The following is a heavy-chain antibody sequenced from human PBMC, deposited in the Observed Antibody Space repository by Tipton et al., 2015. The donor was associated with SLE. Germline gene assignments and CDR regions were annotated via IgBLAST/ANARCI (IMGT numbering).Heavy chain of an antibody. D-gene: IGHD1-26*01. CDR1: GFTFDDYA. J-gene: IGHJ5*02. V-gene: IGHV3-9*01. CDR3: AKAPAYSGSYDWFDP. Sequence: SLRLSRAASGFTFDDYAMHWVRQAPGKGLEWVSGISWNSGSIGYTDSVKGRFTISRDNAKNSLYLQMNSLRAEDTALYYCAKAPAYSGSYDWFDPWGQGTLVTVSS. CDR2: ISWNSGSI.